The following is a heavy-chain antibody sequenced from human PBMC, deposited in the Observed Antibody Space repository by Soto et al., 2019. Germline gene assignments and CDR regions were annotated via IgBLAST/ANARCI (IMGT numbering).Heavy chain of an antibody. Sequence: QITLKESGPTLVKPTQTLTLTCTFSGFSLSTSGMAVGWIRQPPRKALEWLALIYWEDDKRYSPSLRNRLTVTNDTSKNQVVLTITNMDPLDTATYYCAHRYCSNGVCPGPWFDPWGQGTLVTVSS. D-gene: IGHD2-8*01. CDR1: GFSLSTSGMA. J-gene: IGHJ5*02. CDR3: AHRYCSNGVCPGPWFDP. CDR2: IYWEDDK. V-gene: IGHV2-5*02.